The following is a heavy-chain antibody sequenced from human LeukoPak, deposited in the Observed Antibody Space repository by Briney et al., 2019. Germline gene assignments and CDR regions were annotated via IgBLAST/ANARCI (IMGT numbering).Heavy chain of an antibody. J-gene: IGHJ4*02. CDR2: IKQDGSEK. CDR3: ARPRIPYGSGSASDY. V-gene: IGHV3-7*01. D-gene: IGHD3-10*01. Sequence: GGSLRLSCAASGFTFSSYWMSWVRQAPGKGLEWVANIKQDGSEKYYVDSVKGRFTISRDNAKNSLYLQMNSLRAEDTAVYYCARPRIPYGSGSASDYWGQGTLVTVSS. CDR1: GFTFSSYW.